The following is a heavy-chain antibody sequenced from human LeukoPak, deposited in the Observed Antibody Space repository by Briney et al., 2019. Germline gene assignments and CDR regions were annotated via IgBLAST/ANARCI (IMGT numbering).Heavy chain of an antibody. J-gene: IGHJ4*02. CDR1: GGSISSSSYY. CDR2: IYYSGST. V-gene: IGHV4-39*01. D-gene: IGHD1-20*01. Sequence: SETLSLTCTVSGGSISSSSYYWGWIRQPPGKGLEWIGSIYYSGSTYYNPSLKSRVTISVDTSKNQFSLKLSSVTAADTAVYYCARTKYNWNLDYWGQGTLVTVSS. CDR3: ARTKYNWNLDY.